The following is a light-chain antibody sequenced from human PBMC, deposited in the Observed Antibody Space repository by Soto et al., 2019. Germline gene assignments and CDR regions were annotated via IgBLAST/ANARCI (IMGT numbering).Light chain of an antibody. CDR2: DAS. J-gene: IGKJ5*01. V-gene: IGKV3-15*01. CDR1: QSVSTN. CDR3: QQYNSWPPIT. Sequence: EIVMTQSPATLSVSPGERATLSCRASQSVSTNLAWYQQKPAQAPRLLIYDASTRATGIPGRFSGSGSETEFTLTISSLQSEDFAVYYCQQYNSWPPITFGQGTRLEIK.